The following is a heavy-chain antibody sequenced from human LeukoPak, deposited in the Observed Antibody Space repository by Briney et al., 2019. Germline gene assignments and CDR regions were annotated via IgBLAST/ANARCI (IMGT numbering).Heavy chain of an antibody. J-gene: IGHJ1*01. V-gene: IGHV1-46*01. CDR1: GYTFTSYY. D-gene: IGHD3-10*02. CDR2: INPSGGST. Sequence: ASAKDSSKPPGYTFTSYYIHRGPQAPGQGLEWMGVINPSGGSTSYPQKFQDRVTMTRDTSTSTVYMARSSLKSDDTAIDYWARGVFGELEKLMFQHWGQGTLVTVSS. CDR3: ARGVFGELEKLMFQH.